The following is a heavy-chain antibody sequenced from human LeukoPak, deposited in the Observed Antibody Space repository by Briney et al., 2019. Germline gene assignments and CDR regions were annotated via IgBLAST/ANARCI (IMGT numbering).Heavy chain of an antibody. D-gene: IGHD4-11*01. J-gene: IGHJ4*02. V-gene: IGHV4-4*07. CDR1: GNSLSSYY. Sequence: SETLSLTCTVSGNSLSSYYWSWVRQPAGKGLEWIGRIYTSGSTNYNPSLKSRVTMSVDTSKNQFSLNLSSVTAADTAVYYCARETTGLARYFDYWGQGTLVTVSS. CDR3: ARETTGLARYFDY. CDR2: IYTSGST.